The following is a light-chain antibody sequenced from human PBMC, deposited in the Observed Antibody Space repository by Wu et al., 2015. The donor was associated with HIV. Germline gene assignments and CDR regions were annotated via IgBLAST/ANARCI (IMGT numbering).Light chain of an antibody. CDR2: GAS. CDR3: QQYNKWPYT. V-gene: IGKV3-15*01. Sequence: EIVMAQSPATLSVSPGDRVTLSCRASQTVSSNLAWFQQKRGQAPRLLIYGASTRATGIPARFSGTESGTEFTLTINSVQSEDFTIYYCQQYNKWPYTFGQGTSLGIK. J-gene: IGKJ2*01. CDR1: QTVSSN.